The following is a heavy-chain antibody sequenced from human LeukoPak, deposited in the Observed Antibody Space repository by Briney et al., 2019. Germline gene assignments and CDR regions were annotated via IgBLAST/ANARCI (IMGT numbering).Heavy chain of an antibody. J-gene: IGHJ4*02. V-gene: IGHV5-51*01. CDR2: IYPGNSDT. CDR1: GYSFTNYR. D-gene: IGHD4-17*01. CDR3: ARWGTVTRFVVDY. Sequence: GESLKISCKGSGYSFTNYRIGWVRQMPGKGLEWMGIIYPGNSDTRYSPSCQGQVTISADKSITTAYLQWRSLKASDTAMYYCARWGTVTRFVVDYWGQGTLVTVSS.